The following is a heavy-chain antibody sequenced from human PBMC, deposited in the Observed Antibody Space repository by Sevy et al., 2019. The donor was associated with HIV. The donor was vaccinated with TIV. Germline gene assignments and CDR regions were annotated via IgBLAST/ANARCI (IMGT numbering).Heavy chain of an antibody. CDR3: AGLAGYDSSGYYYPFDY. CDR1: GYSFTSYW. CDR2: IYPGDSDT. J-gene: IGHJ4*02. V-gene: IGHV5-51*01. D-gene: IGHD3-22*01. Sequence: GESLKISCKGSGYSFTSYWIGWVRQMPGKGLEWMGIIYPGDSDTRYSPSFQGQVTISADKSISTAYLQWSSLKASDTAMYYCAGLAGYDSSGYYYPFDYWGQGTLVTVSS.